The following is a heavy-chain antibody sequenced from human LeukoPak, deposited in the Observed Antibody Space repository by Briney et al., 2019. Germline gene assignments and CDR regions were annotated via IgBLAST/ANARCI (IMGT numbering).Heavy chain of an antibody. D-gene: IGHD1/OR15-1a*01. CDR3: ARVGRNIDFDY. CDR1: GGSISSYY. J-gene: IGHJ4*02. V-gene: IGHV4-59*01. Sequence: SETLSLTCTVSGGSISSYYWSWIRQPPGKGLEWIGYIYYSGSTNYNPSLKSRVTISVDTSKNQFSLKLSSVTAADTAVYYCARVGRNIDFDYWGQGTLVTVSS. CDR2: IYYSGST.